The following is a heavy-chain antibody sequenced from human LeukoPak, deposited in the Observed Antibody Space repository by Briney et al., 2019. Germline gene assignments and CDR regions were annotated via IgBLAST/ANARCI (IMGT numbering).Heavy chain of an antibody. CDR2: IYYSGST. J-gene: IGHJ5*02. CDR1: GGSFSSYY. V-gene: IGHV4-59*01. CDR3: ARGSGGGLLWFGELDP. Sequence: SETLSFTCAVYGGSFSSYYWSWIRQPPGKGLEWIGYIYYSGSTNYNPSLKSRVTISVDTSKNQFSLKLSSVTAADTAVYYCARGSGGGLLWFGELDPWGQGTLVTVSS. D-gene: IGHD3-10*01.